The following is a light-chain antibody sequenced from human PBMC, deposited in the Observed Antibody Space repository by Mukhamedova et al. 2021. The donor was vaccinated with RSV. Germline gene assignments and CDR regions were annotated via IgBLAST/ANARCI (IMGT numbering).Light chain of an antibody. CDR3: QQYYSNPFT. J-gene: IGKJ3*01. V-gene: IGKV1-NL1*01. Sequence: WYQRRVHGKAPKLLLYAASRLKVGVPSRFSGSGSGTDFTLTISSLQPGDFASYYCQQYYSNPFTFDPGTKVDLK. CDR2: AAS.